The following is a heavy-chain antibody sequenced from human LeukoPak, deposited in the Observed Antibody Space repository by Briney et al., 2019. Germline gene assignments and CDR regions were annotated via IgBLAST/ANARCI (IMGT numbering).Heavy chain of an antibody. J-gene: IGHJ6*02. D-gene: IGHD3-22*01. V-gene: IGHV1-69*04. CDR2: IIPILGIA. CDR3: AREWGSSGYYYEKHYYYGMDV. Sequence: SVKVSCKASGGTFSSYAISWVRQAPGQGLEWMGRIIPILGIANYAQKFQGRVTITADKSTSTAYMELSSLRSEDTAVYHCAREWGSSGYYYEKHYYYGMDVWGQGTTVTVSS. CDR1: GGTFSSYA.